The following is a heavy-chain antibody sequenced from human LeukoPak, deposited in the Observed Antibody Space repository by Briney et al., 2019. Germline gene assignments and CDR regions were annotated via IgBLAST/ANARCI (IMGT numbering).Heavy chain of an antibody. V-gene: IGHV3-23*01. J-gene: IGHJ4*02. D-gene: IGHD3-16*02. CDR2: ISGSGGST. CDR3: AKDRTLGYTDY. CDR1: GFTFSSYA. Sequence: GRSLSLSCAASGFTFSSYAMSWVRQSPGTGLESVSAISGSGGSTYYADSVKGRFTISRDNSKNTLYLQMNSLRAEDTAVYYCAKDRTLGYTDYWGQGTLVTVSS.